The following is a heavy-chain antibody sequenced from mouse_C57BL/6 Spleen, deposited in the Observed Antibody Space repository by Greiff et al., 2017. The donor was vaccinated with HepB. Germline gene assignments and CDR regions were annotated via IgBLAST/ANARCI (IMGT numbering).Heavy chain of an antibody. CDR2: IHPNSGST. CDR1: GYTFTSYW. D-gene: IGHD1-1*01. V-gene: IGHV1-64*01. J-gene: IGHJ2*01. CDR3: ARPSYYYFDY. Sequence: QVQLQQPGAELVKPGASVKLSCKASGYTFTSYWMHWVKQRPGQGLEWIGMIHPNSGSTNYNEKFKSKATLTVDKSSSTAYMQLSSLTSADSAVYYCARPSYYYFDYWGQGTTLTVSS.